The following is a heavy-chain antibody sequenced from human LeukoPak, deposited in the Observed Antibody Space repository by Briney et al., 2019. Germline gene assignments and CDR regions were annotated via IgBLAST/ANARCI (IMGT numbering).Heavy chain of an antibody. CDR1: GGSISSYY. Sequence: SETLSLTCTVSGGSISSYYWSWIRQPAGKGLEWIGCIYTSGSTNYNPSPKSRVTMPVDTSKNQFSLKLSSVTAADTAVYYCARDFLHSFKGGWFDPWGQGTLVTVSS. CDR2: IYTSGST. V-gene: IGHV4-4*07. D-gene: IGHD2-15*01. J-gene: IGHJ5*02. CDR3: ARDFLHSFKGGWFDP.